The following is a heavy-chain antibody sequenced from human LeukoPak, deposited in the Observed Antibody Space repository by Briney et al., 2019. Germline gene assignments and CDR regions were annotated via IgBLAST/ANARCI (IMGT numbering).Heavy chain of an antibody. Sequence: GGSLRLSCAASGFSFSSYSMNWVRQAPGRGLEWISYISSGSRTIFYADSVKGRFTIFRDNATNSLYLLMNSLRADDTAVYYCARESITGDRDFDYCGQGTLITVSS. D-gene: IGHD7-27*01. CDR2: ISSGSRTI. V-gene: IGHV3-48*01. CDR3: ARESITGDRDFDY. CDR1: GFSFSSYS. J-gene: IGHJ4*02.